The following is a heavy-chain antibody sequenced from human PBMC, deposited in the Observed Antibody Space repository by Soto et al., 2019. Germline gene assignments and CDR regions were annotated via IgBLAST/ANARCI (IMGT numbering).Heavy chain of an antibody. CDR1: GGTFSSYA. CDR3: AMGVVVVVPAAIPIFDY. CDR2: IIPIFGTA. V-gene: IGHV1-69*06. J-gene: IGHJ4*02. D-gene: IGHD2-2*01. Sequence: GASVKVSCKASGGTFSSYAISWVRQAPGQGLEWMGGIIPIFGTANYAQKFQGRVMITADKSTSTAYMELSSLRSEDTAVYYCAMGVVVVVPAAIPIFDYWGQGTLVTVSS.